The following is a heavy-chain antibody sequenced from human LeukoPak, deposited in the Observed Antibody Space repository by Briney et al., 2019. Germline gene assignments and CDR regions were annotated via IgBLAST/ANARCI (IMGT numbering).Heavy chain of an antibody. D-gene: IGHD2-15*01. CDR2: ISYDGSNK. V-gene: IGHV3-30*03. J-gene: IGHJ4*02. Sequence: GGSLRLSCAASGFTFSSYGMHWVRQAPGKGLEWVAVISYDGSNKYYADSVKGRFTISRDNSKNTLYLQMNSLRAEDTAVYYCAAGTGYLIEKWGQGTLVTVSS. CDR1: GFTFSSYG. CDR3: AAGTGYLIEK.